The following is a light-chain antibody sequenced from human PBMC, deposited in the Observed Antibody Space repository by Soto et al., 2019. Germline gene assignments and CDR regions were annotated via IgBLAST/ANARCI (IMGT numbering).Light chain of an antibody. J-gene: IGKJ1*01. Sequence: EIVLTQSPGTLSLSPGERATLSCRAIHSVSSKYLAWYQQKPGQAPRLLIYGTSSGTPSRATGIPDRFSGSGSGTDFALTISGLEPEDFAVYYCQQYGDSPWTFGQGTKVDIK. CDR3: QQYGDSPWT. CDR1: HSVSSKY. V-gene: IGKV3-20*01. CDR2: GTSSGTP.